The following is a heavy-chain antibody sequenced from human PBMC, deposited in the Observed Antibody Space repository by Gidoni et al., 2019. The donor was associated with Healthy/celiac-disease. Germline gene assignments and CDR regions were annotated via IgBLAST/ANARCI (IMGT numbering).Heavy chain of an antibody. CDR2: SSGSGGST. Sequence: EVQLLESGGGLVQPGGSLRLSCASSGFPFSSYAMRWVRQAPGKGPEWFSASSGSGGSTYYADSVKGRFTISRDNSKNTLYLQMNSLRAEDTAVYYCAKSPSDYYDSSGYSREWPYYFDYWGQGTLVTVSS. V-gene: IGHV3-23*01. J-gene: IGHJ4*02. CDR1: GFPFSSYA. CDR3: AKSPSDYYDSSGYSREWPYYFDY. D-gene: IGHD3-22*01.